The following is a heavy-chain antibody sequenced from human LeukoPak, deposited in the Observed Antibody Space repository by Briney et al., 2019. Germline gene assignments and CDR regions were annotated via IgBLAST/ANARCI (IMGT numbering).Heavy chain of an antibody. V-gene: IGHV3-11*04. J-gene: IGHJ4*02. CDR3: VRGRTSGSSWPFDY. D-gene: IGHD6-13*01. CDR1: GFTFNDYH. Sequence: GGSLRLSCAASGFTFNDYHMSWIRQAPGKGLEWISYIGSSGGSINYADSVKGRFTISRDNAKNSLSLQMNSLRAEDTAVYYCVRGRTSGSSWPFDYWGQGTLVTVSS. CDR2: IGSSGGSI.